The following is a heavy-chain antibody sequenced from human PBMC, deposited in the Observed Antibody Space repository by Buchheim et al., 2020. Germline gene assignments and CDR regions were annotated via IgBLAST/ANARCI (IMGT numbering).Heavy chain of an antibody. CDR1: GGSFSGYY. CDR3: ARGQIKRVGIAAAGMYY. V-gene: IGHV4-34*01. D-gene: IGHD6-13*01. J-gene: IGHJ4*02. CDR2: INHSGST. Sequence: QVQLQQWGAGLLKPSETLSLTCAVYGGSFSGYYWSWIRQPPGKGLEWIGEINHSGSTNYNPSLKSRVTISVDTSKNQFSLKLSSVTAADTAVYYCARGQIKRVGIAAAGMYYWGQGTL.